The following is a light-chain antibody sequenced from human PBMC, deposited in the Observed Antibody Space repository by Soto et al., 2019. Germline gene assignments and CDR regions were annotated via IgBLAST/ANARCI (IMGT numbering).Light chain of an antibody. CDR1: QRLLHSNGFNY. J-gene: IGKJ2*01. V-gene: IGKV2-28*01. Sequence: DVVMTQSPLSLPVTPGEPAPISCNSSQRLLHSNGFNYLDWYLQRPGQSPQLLIYLGSNRASGVPDRFSGSGSGTDFTLKISRVEAEDVGVYYCMQALQSPRTFGQGSKLEIK. CDR3: MQALQSPRT. CDR2: LGS.